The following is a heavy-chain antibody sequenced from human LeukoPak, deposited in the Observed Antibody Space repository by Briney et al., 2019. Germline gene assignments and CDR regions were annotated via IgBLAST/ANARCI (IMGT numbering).Heavy chain of an antibody. V-gene: IGHV3-20*04. CDR2: INWNGGST. CDR1: GFTFDDYG. D-gene: IGHD6-6*01. Sequence: GGSLRLSCAASGFTFDDYGMSWVRQAPGKGLEWVSGINWNGGSTGYADSVKGRFTISRDNAKNSLYLQMNSLRAEDSAVYYCARDGPSIAADFDCWGQGTLVTVSS. CDR3: ARDGPSIAADFDC. J-gene: IGHJ4*02.